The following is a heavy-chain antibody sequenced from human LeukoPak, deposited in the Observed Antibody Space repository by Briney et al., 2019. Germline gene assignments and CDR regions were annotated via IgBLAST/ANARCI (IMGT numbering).Heavy chain of an antibody. D-gene: IGHD3-22*01. CDR3: AREVNYYYDSSGYSL. J-gene: IGHJ4*02. Sequence: GASVKVSCKASGYTFTGYYMHWVRQAPRQGLEWMGWINPNSGGTNYAQKFQGRVTMTRDTSISTAYMELSRLRSDDTAVYYCAREVNYYYDSSGYSLWGQGTLVTVSS. V-gene: IGHV1-2*02. CDR2: INPNSGGT. CDR1: GYTFTGYY.